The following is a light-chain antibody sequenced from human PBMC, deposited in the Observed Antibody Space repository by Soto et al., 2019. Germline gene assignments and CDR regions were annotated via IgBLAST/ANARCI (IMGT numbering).Light chain of an antibody. V-gene: IGKV1-39*01. CDR1: HNINTY. Sequence: IHLTQSPSSVSASVVDIVSIAFRASHNINTYLNWYQQRPGKAPRLLIYAASSVQGGVPSRFSGSGSGTDFTLTISSLQTEDFATYYCQLSDSSLTFGQGTRLEI. J-gene: IGKJ5*01. CDR2: AAS. CDR3: QLSDSSLT.